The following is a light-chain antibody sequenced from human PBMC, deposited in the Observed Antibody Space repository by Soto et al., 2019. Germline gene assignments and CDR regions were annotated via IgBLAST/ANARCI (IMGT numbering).Light chain of an antibody. CDR1: SSNIGSNS. CDR3: AAWDDSLNGWV. Sequence: QAVLTQPSSASGTPGQRVTMSCSGSSSNIGSNSVNWYQQVPGTAPKLLIHSNNQRPSGVPDRFSGSKSGTSASLAISGLQSEDEADYCCAAWDDSLNGWVFGGGTKLTVL. CDR2: SNN. V-gene: IGLV1-44*01. J-gene: IGLJ3*02.